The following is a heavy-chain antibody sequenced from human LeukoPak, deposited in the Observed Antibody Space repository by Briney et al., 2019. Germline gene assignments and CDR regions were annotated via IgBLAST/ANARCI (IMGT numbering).Heavy chain of an antibody. Sequence: GGSLRLSCAASGFTFSSYSMNWVRQAPGKGLECVSSISSSSTYIYYADSVKGRFTISRDNAENSLYLQMNSLRAEDTAVYYCARIDRGFYSRWTAFAFWGQGTMVTVSS. CDR1: GFTFSSYS. V-gene: IGHV3-21*01. CDR3: ARIDRGFYSRWTAFAF. CDR2: ISSSSTYI. J-gene: IGHJ3*01. D-gene: IGHD2-15*01.